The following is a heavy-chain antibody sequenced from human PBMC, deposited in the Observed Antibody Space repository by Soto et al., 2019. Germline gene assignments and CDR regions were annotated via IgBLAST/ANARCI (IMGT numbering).Heavy chain of an antibody. V-gene: IGHV3-13*01. Sequence: PGGSLRLSCAASGFTFSSYDMHWVRQTAGKGLEWVSTIATTGDTYYPGSVKGRFTISGENAKNSLYLQLNSLRAEDTAVYYCARERYCPTTSCYGDAFDVWGQGTMVTVSS. J-gene: IGHJ3*01. CDR2: IATTGDT. D-gene: IGHD2-2*01. CDR1: GFTFSSYD. CDR3: ARERYCPTTSCYGDAFDV.